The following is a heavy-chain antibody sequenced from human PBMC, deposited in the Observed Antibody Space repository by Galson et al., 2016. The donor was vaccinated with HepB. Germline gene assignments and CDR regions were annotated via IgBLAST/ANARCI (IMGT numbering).Heavy chain of an antibody. J-gene: IGHJ4*02. V-gene: IGHV3-30*03. CDR3: ARGGVWRQLWLSFDS. Sequence: SLRLSCAASGFTFSSYGMHWVRQAPGKGLEWVAVISYDGSNKYYADSVKGRFTFSRDNSKNTLYLQMNSLRAEDTAVYYCARGGVWRQLWLSFDSWGQGTLVSVSS. CDR2: ISYDGSNK. CDR1: GFTFSSYG. D-gene: IGHD5-18*01.